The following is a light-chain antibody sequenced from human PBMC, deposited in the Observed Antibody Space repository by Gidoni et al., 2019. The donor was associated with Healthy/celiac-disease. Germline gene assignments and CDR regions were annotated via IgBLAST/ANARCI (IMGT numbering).Light chain of an antibody. CDR1: QDISNY. V-gene: IGKV1-33*01. J-gene: IGKJ5*01. CDR3: QQYDNLPIT. Sequence: DTQMTQSPSSLSASVGDRVTITCQASQDISNYLNWYQQKPGKAPKLLIYDASNLETGVPSRFSGSGSGTDFTCTISSLQTEDIATYYCQQYDNLPITFGQGTRLEIK. CDR2: DAS.